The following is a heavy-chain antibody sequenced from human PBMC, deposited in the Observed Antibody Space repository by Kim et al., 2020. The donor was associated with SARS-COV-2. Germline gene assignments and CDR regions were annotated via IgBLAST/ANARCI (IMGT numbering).Heavy chain of an antibody. CDR1: GGSISSSSYY. CDR2: IYYSGST. Sequence: SETLSLTCTVSGGSISSSSYYWGWIRQPPGKGLEWIGSIYYSGSTYYNPSLKSRVTISVDTSKNQFSLKLSSVTAADTAVYYCARDKWRYSYGDYWGQGTLVTVSS. CDR3: ARDKWRYSYGDY. J-gene: IGHJ4*02. V-gene: IGHV4-39*02. D-gene: IGHD5-18*01.